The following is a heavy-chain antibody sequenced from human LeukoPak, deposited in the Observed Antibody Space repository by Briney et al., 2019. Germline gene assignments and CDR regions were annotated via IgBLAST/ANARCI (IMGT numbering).Heavy chain of an antibody. D-gene: IGHD2-15*01. V-gene: IGHV3-33*06. J-gene: IGHJ4*02. Sequence: PGRSLRLSCAASGFTFSSYGMHWVRQAPGKGLEWVAVIWYDGSNKYYADSVKGRFTISRDNSKHTLYLQMNSLRAEDTAVYYCAKDELYCSGGSCYSIDYWGQGTLVTVSS. CDR3: AKDELYCSGGSCYSIDY. CDR2: IWYDGSNK. CDR1: GFTFSSYG.